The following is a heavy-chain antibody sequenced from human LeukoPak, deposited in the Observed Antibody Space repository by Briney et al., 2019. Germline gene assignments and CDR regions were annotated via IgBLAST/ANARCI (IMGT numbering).Heavy chain of an antibody. CDR3: AREAVVVATSLFSY. J-gene: IGHJ4*02. V-gene: IGHV3-23*01. Sequence: PGGSLRLSCAASGFTFSSYGMSWVRQAPGKGLEWVSAISGSSGSTYYADSVKGRFTISTDNSKNSLYLQMNSLRAEDTDVYYCAREAVVVATSLFSYWGQGTLVTVSS. CDR2: ISGSSGST. D-gene: IGHD5-12*01. CDR1: GFTFSSYG.